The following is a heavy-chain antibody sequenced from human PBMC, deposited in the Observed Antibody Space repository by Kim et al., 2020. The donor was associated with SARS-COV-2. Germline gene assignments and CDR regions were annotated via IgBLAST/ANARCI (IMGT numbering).Heavy chain of an antibody. Sequence: QKFQGRVTSTRDTSARTAYMELSSLRSEDTAVYYCARYCSSTSCKYWFDPWGQGTLVTVSS. D-gene: IGHD2-2*01. V-gene: IGHV1-3*01. CDR3: ARYCSSTSCKYWFDP. J-gene: IGHJ5*02.